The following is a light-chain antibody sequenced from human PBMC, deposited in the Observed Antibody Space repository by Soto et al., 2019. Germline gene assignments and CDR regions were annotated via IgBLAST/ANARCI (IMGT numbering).Light chain of an antibody. Sequence: QSALTQPASVSGSPGQSITISCTGTSSDVGGYKYVSWYQQHPDKAPKLIIFEVSNRPSGVPDRFSGSQSGNTASLTISGLQAEDEADYYCSLKTSSVTWVFGGGTKVTVL. V-gene: IGLV2-14*01. CDR3: SLKTSSVTWV. CDR1: SSDVGGYKY. CDR2: EVS. J-gene: IGLJ3*02.